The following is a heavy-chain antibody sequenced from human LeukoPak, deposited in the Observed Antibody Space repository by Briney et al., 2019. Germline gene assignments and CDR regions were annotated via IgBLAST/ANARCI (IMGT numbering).Heavy chain of an antibody. Sequence: KSSETLSLTCTVSGGSISSSSYYWGWIRQPPGKGLEWIGSIYYSGSTYYNPSLKSRVTISVDTSKNQFSLKLSSVTAADTAVYYCARHGGYSSPYLHWGQGTLVTVSS. J-gene: IGHJ1*01. CDR3: ARHGGYSSPYLH. D-gene: IGHD6-13*01. CDR2: IYYSGST. V-gene: IGHV4-39*01. CDR1: GGSISSSSYY.